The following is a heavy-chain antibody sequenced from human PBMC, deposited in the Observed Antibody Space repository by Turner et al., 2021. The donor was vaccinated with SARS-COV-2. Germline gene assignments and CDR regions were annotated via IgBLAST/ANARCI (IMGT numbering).Heavy chain of an antibody. Sequence: EVQLVESGGGLVKPGGSLRLSCAASRFILSSYSMNWVRQAQGKGLEWVSYISSSSSYIYYADSVKGRFTISRDNAKNSLYLQMNSLRAEDTAVYYCASIAAADPKYYHYYGMDVWGQGTTVTVSS. D-gene: IGHD6-13*01. CDR2: ISSSSSYI. CDR3: ASIAAADPKYYHYYGMDV. V-gene: IGHV3-21*01. CDR1: RFILSSYS. J-gene: IGHJ6*02.